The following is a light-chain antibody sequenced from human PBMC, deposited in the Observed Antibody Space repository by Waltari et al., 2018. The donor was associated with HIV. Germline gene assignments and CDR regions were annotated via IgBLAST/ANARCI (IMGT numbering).Light chain of an antibody. CDR1: QDISNY. CDR3: QQYGNLPPS. Sequence: DIQMTQSPSSLSASVGDRVTITCQASQDISNYLNWYQQKPGKAPKLLIYDASNLQIGVPSRFSGSGSGTGFSFTISSLQPEDIATYYCQQYGNLPPSFGGGTKVEIK. V-gene: IGKV1-33*01. J-gene: IGKJ4*01. CDR2: DAS.